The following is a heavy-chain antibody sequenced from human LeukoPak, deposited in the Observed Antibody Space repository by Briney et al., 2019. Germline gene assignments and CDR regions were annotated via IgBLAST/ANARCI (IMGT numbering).Heavy chain of an antibody. Sequence: PSQTLSLTCTVSGGSISSGGYYWSWIRQHPGKGLEWIGYIYYSGSTYYNPSLKSRVTISVDTSKNQFSLKLSSVTAADTAVYYCARDLWDYSGFPWGFDYWGQGTLVTVSS. CDR2: IYYSGST. J-gene: IGHJ4*02. CDR1: GGSISSGGYY. V-gene: IGHV4-31*03. CDR3: ARDLWDYSGFPWGFDY. D-gene: IGHD5-12*01.